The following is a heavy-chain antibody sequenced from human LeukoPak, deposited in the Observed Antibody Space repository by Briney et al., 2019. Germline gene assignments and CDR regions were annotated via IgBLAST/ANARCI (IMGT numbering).Heavy chain of an antibody. J-gene: IGHJ2*01. V-gene: IGHV4-34*01. CDR3: ARAPEKTYYDFWTRRGWYFDL. CDR1: GGSFSGYY. D-gene: IGHD3-3*01. Sequence: SETLSLTCAVYGGSFSGYYWSWIRQPPGKGLEWIGEINHSGSTNYNPSLKSRVTILVDTSKNQFSLKLSSVTAADTAVYYCARAPEKTYYDFWTRRGWYFDLWGRGTLVTVSS. CDR2: INHSGST.